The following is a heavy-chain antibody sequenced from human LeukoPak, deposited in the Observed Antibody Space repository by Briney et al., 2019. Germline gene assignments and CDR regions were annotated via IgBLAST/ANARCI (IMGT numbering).Heavy chain of an antibody. D-gene: IGHD3-9*01. V-gene: IGHV3-7*02. Sequence: GGSLRLSCAASGFTFNSYWMTWVRQAPGKGLEWVANIKQDGSGKYYVDSVKGRFTISRDNAKNSLYLQMNRLRAEDTAVYYCASLKGADYWGQGTLVTASS. CDR3: ASLKGADY. J-gene: IGHJ4*02. CDR2: IKQDGSGK. CDR1: GFTFNSYW.